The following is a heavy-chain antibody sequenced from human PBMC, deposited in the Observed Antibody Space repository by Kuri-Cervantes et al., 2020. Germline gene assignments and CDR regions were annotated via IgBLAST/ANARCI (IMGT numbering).Heavy chain of an antibody. J-gene: IGHJ6*02. Sequence: GGSLRLSCAASGLTFSSYAMSWVRQAPGKGLEWVSVISDSGGSTYYADSVKGRFTISRDNSKNTLFLQMNSLRVEDTAVYYCARVSCSGGSCQVKAKKYYYYYYGMDVWGQGTTVTVSS. V-gene: IGHV3-23*01. D-gene: IGHD2-15*01. CDR1: GLTFSSYA. CDR3: ARVSCSGGSCQVKAKKYYYYYYGMDV. CDR2: ISDSGGST.